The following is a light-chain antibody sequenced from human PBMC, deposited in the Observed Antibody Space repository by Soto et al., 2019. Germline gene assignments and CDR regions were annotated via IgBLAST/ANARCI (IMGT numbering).Light chain of an antibody. CDR2: AAS. V-gene: IGKV1-9*01. CDR1: QGIRNY. Sequence: IQLTQSPSSLSASVGDRVTITCRASQGIRNYLAWYQQKPGKAPNLLIFAASTLHAGVPSRFSGSGSETDFTLTISNLQPDDSATYFCQQLLSYPLTFGGGTRVEI. J-gene: IGKJ4*01. CDR3: QQLLSYPLT.